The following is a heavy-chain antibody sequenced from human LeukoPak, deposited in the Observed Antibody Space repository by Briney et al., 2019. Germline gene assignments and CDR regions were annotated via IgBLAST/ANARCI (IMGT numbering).Heavy chain of an antibody. CDR3: AKENGNVARKIFDI. V-gene: IGHV3-7*03. CDR2: VNRDGSET. J-gene: IGHJ3*02. D-gene: IGHD1-1*01. CDR1: GFTLSNHW. Sequence: PGGSLRLSCAASGFTLSNHWMTWVRQVPGRGPEWVANVNRDGSETYYLDSVKGRFTISRDNAKNSLYLQMNSLRAEDTALYYCAKENGNVARKIFDIWGRGTVVTVSS.